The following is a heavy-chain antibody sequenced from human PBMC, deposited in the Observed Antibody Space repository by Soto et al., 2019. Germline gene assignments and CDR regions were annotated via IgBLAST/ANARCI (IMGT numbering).Heavy chain of an antibody. CDR1: GFTFSGSF. J-gene: IGHJ6*03. D-gene: IGHD3-3*01. CDR3: SRQASDFWSGKPQYYMDV. V-gene: IGHV3-73*01. CDR2: FGSKPNNYAT. Sequence: EVQLVASGGGLFKPGGSLKLSCAASGFTFSGSFMHWSRQASGKGLDWVGRFGSKPNNYATAYGASVKGRFTISRDDSKITAYLQMNSLNTEDTAVYYCSRQASDFWSGKPQYYMDVWGKGTTITVCS.